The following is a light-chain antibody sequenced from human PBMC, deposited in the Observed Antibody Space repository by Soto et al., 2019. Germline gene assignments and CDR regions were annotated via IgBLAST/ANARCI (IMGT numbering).Light chain of an antibody. Sequence: DFQMTQSPSTLSASVGDRVTITCRASQDISSYLAWYQQKPGKAPKLLIYLASTLHSGVPSSFSGSGSGTDFSLTISSLQPEDAATYYCQSLNRFPHSFGGGTKVEIK. CDR3: QSLNRFPHS. CDR1: QDISSY. V-gene: IGKV1-9*01. CDR2: LAS. J-gene: IGKJ4*01.